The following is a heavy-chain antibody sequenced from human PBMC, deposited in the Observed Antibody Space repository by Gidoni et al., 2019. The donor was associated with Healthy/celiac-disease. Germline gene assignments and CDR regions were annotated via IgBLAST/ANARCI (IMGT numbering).Heavy chain of an antibody. CDR2: IYYSGST. CDR1: GCSSSSGGYY. V-gene: IGHV4-31*03. Sequence: QVQLQESGLGLVKPSQTLSLTCTVSGCSSSSGGYYWSWIRQHPGKGLEWIGYIYYSGSTYYNPSLKSRVTISVDTSKNQFSLKLSSVTAADTAVYYCARLYDSSGYADYWGQGTLVTVSS. D-gene: IGHD3-22*01. CDR3: ARLYDSSGYADY. J-gene: IGHJ4*02.